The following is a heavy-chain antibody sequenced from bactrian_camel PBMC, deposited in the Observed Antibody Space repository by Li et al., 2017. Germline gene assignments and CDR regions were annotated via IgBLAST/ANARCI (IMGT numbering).Heavy chain of an antibody. D-gene: IGHD6*01. CDR3: ARVRGVVAVGFVDY. J-gene: IGHJ4*01. V-gene: IGHV3S63*01. CDR1: GFKYRC. CDR2: AYSDGGTT. Sequence: HVQLVESGGGSVQAGGSLRLSCTASGFKYRCMAWFRQAPGREREGVASAYSDGGTTYYADSVKGRFTISRDNAKNTVYLQMNSLKPDDTAVYSCARVRGVVAVGFVDYWGQGTQVTVS.